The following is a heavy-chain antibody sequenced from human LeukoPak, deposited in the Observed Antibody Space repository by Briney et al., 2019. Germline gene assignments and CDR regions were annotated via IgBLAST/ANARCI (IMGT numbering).Heavy chain of an antibody. CDR1: GVSISSGDYY. Sequence: SETLSLTCTVSGVSISSGDYYWSWIRQPPGKGLEWIGYIYYSGSTYYNPSLKSRVTISVDTSKNQFSLKLNSVTAADTAVYYCAREEVRKFDCWGQGTLVTVSP. CDR3: AREEVRKFDC. J-gene: IGHJ4*02. V-gene: IGHV4-30-4*01. CDR2: IYYSGST. D-gene: IGHD2-21*01.